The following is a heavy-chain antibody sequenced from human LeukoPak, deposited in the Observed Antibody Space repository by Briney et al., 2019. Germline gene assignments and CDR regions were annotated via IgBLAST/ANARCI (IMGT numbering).Heavy chain of an antibody. CDR3: ARDLSSRGYTYGTPAFTFDV. V-gene: IGHV3-48*01. Sequence: GGSLRLSCAASGFTFSTYSINWVRQAPGKGLEWVSYISSDSSTIYYADSLKGRFTISRDNAKNSLSLLMNSLRAEDTAVYYCARDLSSRGYTYGTPAFTFDVWGQGTMVTVSS. D-gene: IGHD5-18*01. J-gene: IGHJ3*01. CDR2: ISSDSSTI. CDR1: GFTFSTYS.